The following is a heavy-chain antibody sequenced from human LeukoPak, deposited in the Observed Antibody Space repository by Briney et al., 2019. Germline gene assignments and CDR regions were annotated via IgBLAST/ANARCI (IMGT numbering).Heavy chain of an antibody. D-gene: IGHD4-17*01. CDR2: IIPILGIA. J-gene: IGHJ4*02. Sequence: GASVKVSCKASGGTFSSYAISWVRQAPGQGLEWMGRIIPILGIANYAQKFQGRVTITADKSTSTAYMELSSLRSEDTAVYYCASSHPYGDHPFDYWGQGTLVTVSS. CDR3: ASSHPYGDHPFDY. CDR1: GGTFSSYA. V-gene: IGHV1-69*04.